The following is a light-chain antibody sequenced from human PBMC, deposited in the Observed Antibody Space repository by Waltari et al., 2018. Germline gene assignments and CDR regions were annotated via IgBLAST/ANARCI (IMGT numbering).Light chain of an antibody. V-gene: IGKV3-20*01. CDR3: QQYDISPLT. Sequence: EIVLTPSPGTLSSSPGERATLSCRASQTVRTTYLAWYQQKPGQAPTLRIYGASSRATGIPDRFSGSGSGTDFSLTISSLEPEDFAVYYCQQYDISPLTFGGGTKVEIK. CDR1: QTVRTTY. CDR2: GAS. J-gene: IGKJ4*01.